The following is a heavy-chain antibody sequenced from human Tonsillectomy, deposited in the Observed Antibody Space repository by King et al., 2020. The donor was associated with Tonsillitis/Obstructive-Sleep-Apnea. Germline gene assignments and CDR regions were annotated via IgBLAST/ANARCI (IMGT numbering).Heavy chain of an antibody. V-gene: IGHV1-2*02. Sequence: QLVQSGAEVKKPGASVKVSCKASGYTFTGYYMHWVRQAPGQGLEWMGWINPNSGGTNYAQKFQGRVTMTRDTSIRTAYMELSRLRSDDTAVYYCARDYLNCGGDCFPTFDYWGQGTLVTVSS. J-gene: IGHJ4*02. CDR3: ARDYLNCGGDCFPTFDY. D-gene: IGHD2-21*02. CDR1: GYTFTGYY. CDR2: INPNSGGT.